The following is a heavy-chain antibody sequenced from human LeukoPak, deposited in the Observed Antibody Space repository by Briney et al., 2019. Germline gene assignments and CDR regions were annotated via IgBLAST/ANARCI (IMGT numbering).Heavy chain of an antibody. J-gene: IGHJ3*02. CDR2: ISAYNGNT. D-gene: IGHD2-15*01. CDR3: ARGTYCRGGSCYVGAFDI. Sequence: ASVKVSCEASGYTFTSYGISWVRQAPGQRREWMGWISAYNGNTNYAQKLQGRVTMTTDTSTSTAYMEMRSLRSDDTAVYYCARGTYCRGGSCYVGAFDIWGQGTMVTVSS. V-gene: IGHV1-18*01. CDR1: GYTFTSYG.